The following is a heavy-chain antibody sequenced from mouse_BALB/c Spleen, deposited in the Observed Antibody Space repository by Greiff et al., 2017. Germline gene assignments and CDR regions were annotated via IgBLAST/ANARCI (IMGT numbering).Heavy chain of an antibody. Sequence: EVHLVESGPSLVKPSQTLSLTCSVTGDSITSGYWNWFRKFPGNKLEYMGYISYSGSTYYKPSLKSRISITRDTSKNQYYLQLNSVTTEDTATYYCARYVRRGCAMDYWGQGTSVTVSS. CDR2: ISYSGST. D-gene: IGHD2-14*01. J-gene: IGHJ4*01. V-gene: IGHV3-8*02. CDR1: GDSITSGY. CDR3: ARYVRRGCAMDY.